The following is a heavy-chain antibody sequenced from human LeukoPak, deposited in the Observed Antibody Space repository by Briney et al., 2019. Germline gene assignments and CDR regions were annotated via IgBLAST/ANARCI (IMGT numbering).Heavy chain of an antibody. CDR2: INHSGST. CDR1: GGSFSGYY. J-gene: IGHJ6*03. V-gene: IGHV4-34*01. Sequence: SETLSLTCAVYGGSFSGYYWSWIRQPPGKGLEWIGEINHSGSTNYNPSLKSRVTISVDTSENQFSLKLSSVTAADTAVYYCARTFEVAKYYYYYYYMDVWGKGTTVTVSS. CDR3: ARTFEVAKYYYYYYYMDV. D-gene: IGHD5-24*01.